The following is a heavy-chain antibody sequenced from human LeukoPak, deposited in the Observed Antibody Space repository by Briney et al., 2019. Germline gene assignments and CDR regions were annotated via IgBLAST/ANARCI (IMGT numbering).Heavy chain of an antibody. D-gene: IGHD3-10*01. CDR1: GYTFTSYG. Sequence: GASVKVSCKASGYTFTSYGISWVRQAPGQGLEWMGWISAYNGNTNYAQKLQGRVTMTTDISTSTAYMELRSLRSDDTAVYYCAVSPYYYGSGSYYPWGQGTLVTVSS. CDR2: ISAYNGNT. CDR3: AVSPYYYGSGSYYP. J-gene: IGHJ5*02. V-gene: IGHV1-18*01.